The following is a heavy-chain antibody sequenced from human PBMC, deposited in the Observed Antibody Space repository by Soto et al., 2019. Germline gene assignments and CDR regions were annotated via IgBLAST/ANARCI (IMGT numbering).Heavy chain of an antibody. D-gene: IGHD6-19*01. Sequence: QLVESGGGLVQPGGSLKLSCAVSGFGFDGAGIHWFRQASGKGLEGVARIRSRNNNYATTYAASVKGRFTISRDDSESTAYLQMNSLKTEDTAVYYCSAGTDFDYWGQGTLVTVSS. CDR1: GFGFDGAG. CDR3: SAGTDFDY. V-gene: IGHV3-73*02. CDR2: IRSRNNNYAT. J-gene: IGHJ4*02.